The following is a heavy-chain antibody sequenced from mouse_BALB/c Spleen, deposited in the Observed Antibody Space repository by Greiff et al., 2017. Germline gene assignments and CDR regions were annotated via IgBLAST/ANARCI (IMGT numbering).Heavy chain of an antibody. CDR1: GYSITSDYA. J-gene: IGHJ2*01. Sequence: EVQLKESGPGLVKPSQSLSLTCTVTGYSITSDYAWNWIRQFPGNKLEWMGYISYSGSTSYNPSLKSRISITRDTSKNQFFLQLNSVTTEDTATYYCARGGGYPYYFDYWGQGTTLTVSS. D-gene: IGHD2-2*01. CDR3: ARGGGYPYYFDY. CDR2: ISYSGST. V-gene: IGHV3-2*02.